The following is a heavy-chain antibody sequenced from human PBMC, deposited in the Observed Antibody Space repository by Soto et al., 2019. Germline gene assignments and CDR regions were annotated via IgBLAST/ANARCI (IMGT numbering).Heavy chain of an antibody. CDR1: GFTFSNYG. CDR3: EKHKQYQVLLRMGYL. J-gene: IGHJ6*02. D-gene: IGHD2-2*01. Sequence: GGSLRLSCAASGFTFSNYGMHWVRQAPGKGLEWVAVTSYNGSNKYYADSVKGRFTISRDNSKNTVFLQMSSLRVEDTAVYYCEKHKQYQVLLRMGYLWGQGTTVTVYS. V-gene: IGHV3-30*18. CDR2: TSYNGSNK.